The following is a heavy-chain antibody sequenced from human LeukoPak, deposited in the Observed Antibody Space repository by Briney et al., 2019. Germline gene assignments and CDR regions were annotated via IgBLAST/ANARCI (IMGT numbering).Heavy chain of an antibody. CDR1: GGSFSGYY. V-gene: IGHV4-34*01. D-gene: IGHD3-22*01. J-gene: IGHJ5*01. CDR2: INHSGST. Sequence: SETLSLTCAVYGGSFSGYYWSWIRQPPGKGLEWIGEINHSGSTNYNPSLKSRVTISVDTSKNQFSLKLSSVTAADTAVYYCAREVKTYYYDSSGYYLNWFDSWGQGTLVTVSS. CDR3: AREVKTYYYDSSGYYLNWFDS.